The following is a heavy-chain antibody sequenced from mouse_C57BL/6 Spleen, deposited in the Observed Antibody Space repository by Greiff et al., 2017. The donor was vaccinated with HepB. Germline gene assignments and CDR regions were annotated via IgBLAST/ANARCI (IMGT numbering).Heavy chain of an antibody. CDR2: IDPETGGT. CDR1: GYTFTDYE. Sequence: QVQLQQSGAELRPGASVTLSCKASGYTFTDYEMHWVKQTPVHGLEWIGAIDPETGGTAYNQKFKGKAILTADKSSSTAYMELRSLTSEDSAVYYCTRSAYGNAWFAYWGQGTLVTVSA. V-gene: IGHV1-15*01. CDR3: TRSAYGNAWFAY. D-gene: IGHD2-1*01. J-gene: IGHJ3*01.